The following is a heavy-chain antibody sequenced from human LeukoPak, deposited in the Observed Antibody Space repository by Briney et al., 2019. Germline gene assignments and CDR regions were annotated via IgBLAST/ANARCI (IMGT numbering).Heavy chain of an antibody. D-gene: IGHD2-21*02. Sequence: SETLSLTCAVYGGSFSGYYWSWIRQPPGKGLDWIGEINHSGITNYNPSLKSPVTISVDTSKNQFSLKLRYVTGADTAVYYCERGNGVTASKPTNYYYYYMDVWGKGTTVTVSS. CDR3: ERGNGVTASKPTNYYYYYMDV. J-gene: IGHJ6*03. CDR2: INHSGIT. CDR1: GGSFSGYY. V-gene: IGHV4-34*01.